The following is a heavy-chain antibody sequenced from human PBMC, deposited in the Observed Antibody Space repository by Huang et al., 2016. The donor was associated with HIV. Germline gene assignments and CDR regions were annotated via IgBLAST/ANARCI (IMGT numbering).Heavy chain of an antibody. CDR3: ARDTDGGRTFDI. D-gene: IGHD2-2*02. CDR1: GGSISSGGYY. CDR2: IYYSGST. J-gene: IGHJ3*02. Sequence: QVQLQESGPGLVKPSQTLSLTCTVSGGSISSGGYYWSWIRQPPGKGLEWIGYIYYSGSTYYNPSRKSRVTISVDTSKNQFSLKLSSVTAADTAVYYCARDTDGGRTFDIWGQGTMVTVSS. V-gene: IGHV4-30-4*08.